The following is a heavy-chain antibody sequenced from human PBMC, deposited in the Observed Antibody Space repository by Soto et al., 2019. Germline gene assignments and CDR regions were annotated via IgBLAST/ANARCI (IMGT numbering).Heavy chain of an antibody. CDR1: GYTFTSYG. V-gene: IGHV1-18*01. J-gene: IGHJ4*02. D-gene: IGHD1-1*01. CDR2: ISAHNGNT. Sequence: QVHLVQSGAEVKKLGASVKVSCKCSGYTFTSYGITWVRQAPGQGLEWMGWISAHNGNTDYAQKLQVRVNVTRDTSTSTAYKELRSLRSDDTAVYYCARGRYGDYWGQGALVTVAS. CDR3: ARGRYGDY.